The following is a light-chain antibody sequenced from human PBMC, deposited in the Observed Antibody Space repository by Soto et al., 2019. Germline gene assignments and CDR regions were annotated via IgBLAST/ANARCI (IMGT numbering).Light chain of an antibody. CDR3: QQYNIWRT. J-gene: IGKJ1*01. V-gene: IGKV3-15*01. Sequence: IMLSHSPATLSLTTGERATLSCRASQSVSSYLSWYQQKPGQAPRLLIYDASTRATGIPARFSGSGSGTDFTLTISGLQSEDFAVYYCQQYNIWRTFGQGTKVDIK. CDR2: DAS. CDR1: QSVSSY.